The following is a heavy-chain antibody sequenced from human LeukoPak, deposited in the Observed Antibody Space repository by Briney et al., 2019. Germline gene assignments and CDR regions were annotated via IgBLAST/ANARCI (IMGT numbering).Heavy chain of an antibody. Sequence: GGSVKVSCAVSGYTLTEFSMHWVRQAPGKGLEWVGVFNPEDGETIYAHTFQGRFTMTEDTATDTAYMELNSLRSEDTAVYYCATALFRSLVWPSYIVLDYWGQGTLVTVSS. CDR1: GYTLTEFS. CDR2: FNPEDGET. V-gene: IGHV1-24*01. J-gene: IGHJ4*02. CDR3: ATALFRSLVWPSYIVLDY. D-gene: IGHD2-8*02.